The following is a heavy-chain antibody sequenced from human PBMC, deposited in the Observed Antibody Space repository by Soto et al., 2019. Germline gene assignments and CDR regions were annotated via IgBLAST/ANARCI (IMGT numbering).Heavy chain of an antibody. CDR1: GDSVSSNKAS. CDR2: TYYRSKWFN. Sequence: QVQLQQSGPGLVKPSQTLSLTCAIFGDSVSSNKASWNWIRQSPSRGLEWVGRTYYRSKWFNDYAVSVKSRITINPDTSKNQFSLHLNSVTPEDTAVYYCARDDGAERRDLDFWGQGTLVTVSS. V-gene: IGHV6-1*01. J-gene: IGHJ4*02. D-gene: IGHD2-8*01. CDR3: ARDDGAERRDLDF.